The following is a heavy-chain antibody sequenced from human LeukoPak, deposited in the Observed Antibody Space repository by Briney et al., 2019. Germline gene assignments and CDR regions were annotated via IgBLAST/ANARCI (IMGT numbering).Heavy chain of an antibody. J-gene: IGHJ4*02. D-gene: IGHD3-9*01. CDR2: ISAYNGNT. CDR3: ASARAGYFDWLLNY. V-gene: IGHV1-18*01. CDR1: GYTFTSYG. Sequence: VASVKVSCKASGYTFTSYGISWVRQAPGQGLEWMGWISAYNGNTNYAQKLQGRVTMTTDTYTSTAYMELRSLRSDDTAVYYCASARAGYFDWLLNYWGQGTLVTVSS.